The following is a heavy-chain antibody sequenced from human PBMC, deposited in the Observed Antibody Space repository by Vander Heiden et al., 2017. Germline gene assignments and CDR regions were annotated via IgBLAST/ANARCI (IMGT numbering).Heavy chain of an antibody. Sequence: QVQLQQWGAGLLKPSETLSLTCAVYGGSFSGYYWSWIRQPPGKGLEWIGEINHSGSTNDNPALKSRVTISVDTSKNQFSLKMGSVTAADTAVYYFAKGGPDSGSYIDDWGQGTMVTVSS. D-gene: IGHD1-26*01. V-gene: IGHV4-34*01. CDR2: INHSGST. CDR1: GGSFSGYY. CDR3: AKGGPDSGSYIDD. J-gene: IGHJ4*02.